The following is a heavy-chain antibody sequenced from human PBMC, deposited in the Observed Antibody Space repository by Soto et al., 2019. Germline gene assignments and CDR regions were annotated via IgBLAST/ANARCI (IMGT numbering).Heavy chain of an antibody. D-gene: IGHD2-2*01. J-gene: IGHJ4*02. CDR3: ARDTSYSTDY. CDR2: INSDGSTT. V-gene: IGHV3-74*01. Sequence: EVRLVESGGGLVQPGGSLRLSCATSGFTFSSRWMHWVRQAPGKGLVWVSYINSDGSTTTYADSVKGRFTISIDNAKNTVYLQMNSLRVGDTAIYYCARDTSYSTDYWGQGTLVTVSS. CDR1: GFTFSSRW.